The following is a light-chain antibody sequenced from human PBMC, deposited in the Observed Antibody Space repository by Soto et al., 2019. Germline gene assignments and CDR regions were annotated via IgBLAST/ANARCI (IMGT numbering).Light chain of an antibody. V-gene: IGLV2-14*01. CDR1: SSDVGGYNY. CDR3: SSYTSSSLYV. CDR2: DVS. Sequence: QSALTQPASESGSPGQSITISCTGTSSDVGGYNYVSWYQQHPGKAPKLMIYDVSNRPSGVSNRFSGSKSGNTASLTISGLQAEDEADYYCSSYTSSSLYVFGTGTKVTVL. J-gene: IGLJ1*01.